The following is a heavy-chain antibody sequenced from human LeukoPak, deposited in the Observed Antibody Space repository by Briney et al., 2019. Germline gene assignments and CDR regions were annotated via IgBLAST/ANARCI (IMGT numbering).Heavy chain of an antibody. D-gene: IGHD2-2*01. CDR2: VYTSGST. CDR3: AKSVVPAAPFDS. J-gene: IGHJ4*02. CDR1: GGSVSRYS. Sequence: KASETLSLTCSVSGGSVSRYSWSWIRQSAVKGPEWIGRVYTSGSTNYNPSLKSRVTMSIDTSKNRFSLNLSSATAADAAVYYCAKSVVPAAPFDSWGQGTLVTVSS. V-gene: IGHV4-4*07.